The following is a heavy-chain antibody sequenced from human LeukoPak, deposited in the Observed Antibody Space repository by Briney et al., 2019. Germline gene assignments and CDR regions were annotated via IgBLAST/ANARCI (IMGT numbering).Heavy chain of an antibody. CDR3: ARDGDYFDY. CDR1: GFTFDDYG. J-gene: IGHJ4*02. Sequence: GGSLRLSCAASGFTFDDYGMSWVRQAPGKGLEWVANIKKKRSDSYYVDSVKGRFTISRDNAKNSLYLQMNSLRVEDTAVYYCARDGDYFDYWGQGTPVTVSS. D-gene: IGHD2-21*01. V-gene: IGHV3-7*01. CDR2: IKKKRSDS.